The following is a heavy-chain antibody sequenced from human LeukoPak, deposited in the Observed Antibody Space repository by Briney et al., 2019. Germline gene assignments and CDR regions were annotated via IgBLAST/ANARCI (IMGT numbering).Heavy chain of an antibody. Sequence: TGGSLRLSCAASGFTFSIYWRSWVRQAPGKGLEWVANIDQDGSEKYYVDSVKGRFTISRDNAKNSLYLQMPSLRAENTAVYYCARELPHNWFAPWGQGTLVTVSS. CDR3: ARELPHNWFAP. CDR2: IDQDGSEK. J-gene: IGHJ5*02. CDR1: GFTFSIYW. V-gene: IGHV3-7*01.